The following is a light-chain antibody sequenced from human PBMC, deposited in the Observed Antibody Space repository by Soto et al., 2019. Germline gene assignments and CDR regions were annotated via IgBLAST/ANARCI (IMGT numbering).Light chain of an antibody. Sequence: DIPMTQSTSSLSASVGDRVTITCRASQGISNYLAWYQQIPGKVPKLLISAASTLQSGVPSRFSGSGSGTDFTLTISSLQPEDVATYYCQKYTNVPAFGGGTKVEIK. CDR2: AAS. CDR3: QKYTNVPA. V-gene: IGKV1-27*01. J-gene: IGKJ4*01. CDR1: QGISNY.